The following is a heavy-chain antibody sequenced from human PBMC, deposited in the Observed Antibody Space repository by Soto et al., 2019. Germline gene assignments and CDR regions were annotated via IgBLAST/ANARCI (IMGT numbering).Heavy chain of an antibody. Sequence: PSETLSLTCTVSGGSISSSSYYWGWTRQPPGKGLEWIGSIYYSGSTYYNPSLKSRVTISVDTSKNQFSLKLSSVTAADTDVYYCPSVAFRTVNDYWGQGTLVTVSS. CDR2: IYYSGST. CDR1: GGSISSSSYY. V-gene: IGHV4-39*01. D-gene: IGHD4-4*01. CDR3: PSVAFRTVNDY. J-gene: IGHJ4*02.